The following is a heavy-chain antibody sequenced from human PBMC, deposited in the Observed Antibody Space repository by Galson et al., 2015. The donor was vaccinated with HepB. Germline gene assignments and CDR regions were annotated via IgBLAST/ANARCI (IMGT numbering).Heavy chain of an antibody. J-gene: IGHJ3*01. CDR3: ASIGSGSSLSS. CDR1: GFTFSSYG. Sequence: SLRLSCAASGFTFSSYGMHWVRQAPGKGLEWVAVIWYDGSNKYYADSVKGRFTISRDNSKNTLYLQMNSLRAEDTAVYYCASIGSGSSLSSWGQGTMVTVSS. CDR2: IWYDGSNK. D-gene: IGHD3-22*01. V-gene: IGHV3-33*08.